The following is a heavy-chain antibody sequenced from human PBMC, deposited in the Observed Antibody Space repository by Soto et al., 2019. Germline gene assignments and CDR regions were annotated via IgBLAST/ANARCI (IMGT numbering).Heavy chain of an antibody. J-gene: IGHJ4*02. V-gene: IGHV3-30-3*01. CDR1: GFTFSSYA. CDR3: SRGGAYYYDSSGYYYVAPGY. Sequence: GGSLRLSCAASGFTFSSYAMHWVRQAPGKGLEWVAVISYEGSNKYYADSVKGQFTNSRDNSKNTLYLQMNSLRAEDTAVYYCSRGGAYYYDSSGYYYVAPGYWGQGTLVTVSS. CDR2: ISYEGSNK. D-gene: IGHD3-22*01.